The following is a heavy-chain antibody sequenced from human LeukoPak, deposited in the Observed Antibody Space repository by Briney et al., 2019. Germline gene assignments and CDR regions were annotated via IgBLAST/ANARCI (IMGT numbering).Heavy chain of an antibody. J-gene: IGHJ4*02. CDR3: ARHKKWEPVDY. CDR2: IYYSGST. CDR1: GGSISSSRYY. V-gene: IGHV4-39*01. D-gene: IGHD1-26*01. Sequence: PSETLSLTCTVSGGSISSSRYYWGWIRQPPGKGLEWIGSIYYSGSTYYNPSLKSRVTISVDTSKNQFSLKLSSVTAADTAVYYCARHKKWEPVDYWGQGTLVTVSS.